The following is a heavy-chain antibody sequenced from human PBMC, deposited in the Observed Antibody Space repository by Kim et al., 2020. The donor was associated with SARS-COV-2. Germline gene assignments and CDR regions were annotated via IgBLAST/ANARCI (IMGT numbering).Heavy chain of an antibody. V-gene: IGHV3-23*01. J-gene: IGHJ5*02. Sequence: DSVKGRFTISRDNSKNTLYLQMNSLRAEDTAVYYCAKDLDITAMVRWFDPWGQGTLVTVSS. CDR3: AKDLDITAMVRWFDP. D-gene: IGHD5-18*01.